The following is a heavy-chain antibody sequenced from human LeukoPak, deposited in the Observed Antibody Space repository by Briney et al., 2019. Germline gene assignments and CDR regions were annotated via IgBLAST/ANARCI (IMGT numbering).Heavy chain of an antibody. CDR2: ISGSGVTT. CDR1: GFTFRTYY. J-gene: IGHJ4*02. Sequence: GGSLRLSCAASGFTFRTYYMSWVRQAPGKGLEWVSAISGSGVTTYYADSVKGRFTISRDNSKHTLYLQMNSLRAEDTAVYYCSKWKAIVLVPAARSPIDYWGQGTLVTVSS. CDR3: SKWKAIVLVPAARSPIDY. D-gene: IGHD2-2*01. V-gene: IGHV3-23*01.